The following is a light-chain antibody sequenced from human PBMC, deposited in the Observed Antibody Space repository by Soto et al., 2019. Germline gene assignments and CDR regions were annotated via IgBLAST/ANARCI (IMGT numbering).Light chain of an antibody. CDR1: QSISSW. V-gene: IGKV1-5*01. Sequence: DIQMTQSPSTLSASVGDRVTITCRASQSISSWLAWYQQKPGKAPKLLIYDASSLESGVPSRFSGSGSGTEFTLTISSLQPDDSATYYCLQYNSLYTFGQGTKVDIK. CDR3: LQYNSLYT. CDR2: DAS. J-gene: IGKJ2*01.